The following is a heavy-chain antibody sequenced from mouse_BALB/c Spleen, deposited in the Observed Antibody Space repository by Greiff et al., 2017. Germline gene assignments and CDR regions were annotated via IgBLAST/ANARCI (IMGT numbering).Heavy chain of an antibody. V-gene: IGHV3-8*02. J-gene: IGHJ1*01. D-gene: IGHD2-10*01. CDR2: ISYSGST. CDR3: ARTASYYGNSYWYFDV. CDR1: GDSITSGY. Sequence: EVKVVESGPSLVKPSQTLSLTCSVTGDSITSGYWNWIRKFPGNKLEYMGYISYSGSTYYNPSLKSRISITRDTSKNQYYLQLNSVTTEDTATYYCARTASYYGNSYWYFDVWGAGTTVTVSS.